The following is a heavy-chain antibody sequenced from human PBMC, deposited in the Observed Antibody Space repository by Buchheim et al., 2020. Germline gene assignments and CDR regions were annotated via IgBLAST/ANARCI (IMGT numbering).Heavy chain of an antibody. CDR3: ATSGSRSPLYYGMDV. V-gene: IGHV1-2*04. CDR2: INPNSGGT. Sequence: QVQLVQSGAEVKKPGASVKVSCKASGYTFTGYYMHWVRQAPGQGLEWMGWINPNSGGTNYAQKFQGWVTITRATSISTAYMELSRQRSDDTAVDYCATSGSRSPLYYGMDVWGQGTT. CDR1: GYTFTGYY. J-gene: IGHJ6*02. D-gene: IGHD3-10*01.